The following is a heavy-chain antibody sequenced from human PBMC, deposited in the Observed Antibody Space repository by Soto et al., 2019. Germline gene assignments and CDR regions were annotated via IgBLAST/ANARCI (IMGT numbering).Heavy chain of an antibody. D-gene: IGHD3-10*01. CDR2: INHSGST. CDR1: GGSFSGYY. V-gene: IGHV4-34*01. Sequence: QVQLQQWGAGLLKPLETLSLTCAVYGGSFSGYYWSWIRQPPGKGLEWIGEINHSGSTNYNLSLKSRVTISVDTSKNQFSLKLSSVTAADTAVYYCARENTLVRGDRAAYMDVWGKGTTVTVSS. J-gene: IGHJ6*03. CDR3: ARENTLVRGDRAAYMDV.